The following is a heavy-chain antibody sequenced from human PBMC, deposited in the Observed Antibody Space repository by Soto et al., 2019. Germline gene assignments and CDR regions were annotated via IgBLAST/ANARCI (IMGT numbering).Heavy chain of an antibody. CDR1: GVSISSSHW. CDR3: ARIAVVPSALDP. D-gene: IGHD2-2*01. J-gene: IGHJ5*02. V-gene: IGHV4-4*02. Sequence: PSETLSLTXDVSGVSISSSHWWCWLRQPPGKGLEWIGEVYHSGSANYNPSLKSRVSMSVDKSKNQFSLRLTSVTAADTALYFCARIAVVPSALDPWGQGTLVTVSS. CDR2: VYHSGSA.